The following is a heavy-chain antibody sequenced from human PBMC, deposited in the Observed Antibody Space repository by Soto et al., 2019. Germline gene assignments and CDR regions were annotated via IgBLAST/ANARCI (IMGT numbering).Heavy chain of an antibody. V-gene: IGHV1-69*13. Sequence: SVKVSCKASGGTFSSYAISWVRQAPGQGLEWMGGIIPIFGTANYAQKFQGRVTITADESTSTAYMELSSLRPEDTAVYYCASLKYNWNYLYFDYWGQGTLVTVSS. CDR2: IIPIFGTA. D-gene: IGHD1-7*01. CDR3: ASLKYNWNYLYFDY. J-gene: IGHJ4*02. CDR1: GGTFSSYA.